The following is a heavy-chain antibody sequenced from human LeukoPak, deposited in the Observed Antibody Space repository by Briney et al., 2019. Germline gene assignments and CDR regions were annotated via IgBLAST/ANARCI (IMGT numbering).Heavy chain of an antibody. CDR3: ARPVWFGESLLFDY. J-gene: IGHJ4*02. Sequence: ASVKVSCKASGYTFTSYGISWVRQAPGQGLEWMGWISAYNGNTNYEQKLQGRVTMTTDTSTSTAYMELRSLRSDDTAVYYCARPVWFGESLLFDYWGQGTLVTVSS. D-gene: IGHD3-10*01. CDR2: ISAYNGNT. V-gene: IGHV1-18*01. CDR1: GYTFTSYG.